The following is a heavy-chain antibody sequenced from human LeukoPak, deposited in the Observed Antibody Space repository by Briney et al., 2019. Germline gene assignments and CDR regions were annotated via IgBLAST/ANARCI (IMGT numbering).Heavy chain of an antibody. D-gene: IGHD3-10*01. CDR2: ISSSSEYI. J-gene: IGHJ4*02. V-gene: IGHV3-21*01. CDR3: GRDGFGAHTVEY. CDR1: GFTFSSYS. Sequence: GGSLRLSCAASGFTFSSYSMNWVRQAPGKGLEWVSSISSSSEYIYYADSVKGRFTISRDNAKKTLYLQMNSLRAEDMAVYYCGRDGFGAHTVEYGGQGTLVTVSS.